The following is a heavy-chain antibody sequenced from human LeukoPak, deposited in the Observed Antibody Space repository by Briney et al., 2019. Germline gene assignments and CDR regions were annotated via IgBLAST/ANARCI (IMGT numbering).Heavy chain of an antibody. Sequence: SETLSLTCTVSGGSISSNYWSWIRQPPGKGLEWTGYIYYSGSTNYNPSLKSRVTISVDTSKNQFSLKLSSVTAADTAQYYCARDLCGYGYLDYWGQGTLVTVSS. CDR2: IYYSGST. J-gene: IGHJ4*02. CDR1: GGSISSNY. CDR3: ARDLCGYGYLDY. V-gene: IGHV4-59*01. D-gene: IGHD6-25*01.